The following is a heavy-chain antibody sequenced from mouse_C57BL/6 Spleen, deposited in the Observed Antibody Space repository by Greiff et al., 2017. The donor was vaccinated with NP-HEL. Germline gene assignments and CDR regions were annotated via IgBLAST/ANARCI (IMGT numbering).Heavy chain of an antibody. CDR2: IDPEDGDT. Sequence: VQLQQSGAELVKPGASVKFSCTASGFNFNDYYMHWVKQRPEQGLEWIGRIDPEDGDTKYAAKFQGQATITADTSSNTAYLQLSSLTSEDTAVYYCASSYGSSWYFDVWGTGTTVTVSS. J-gene: IGHJ1*03. D-gene: IGHD1-1*01. CDR3: ASSYGSSWYFDV. CDR1: GFNFNDYY. V-gene: IGHV14-2*01.